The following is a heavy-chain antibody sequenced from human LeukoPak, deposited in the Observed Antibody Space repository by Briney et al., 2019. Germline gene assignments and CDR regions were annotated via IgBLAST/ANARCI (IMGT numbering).Heavy chain of an antibody. Sequence: VASVKVSCKASGYTFTSYDINWVRQATGQGLEWMGWMNPNSGNTGYAQKFQGRVTITRNTSISTAYMELSSLRSEDTAVYYCARPGGNKLVDAFDIWGQGTMVTVSS. CDR1: GYTFTSYD. D-gene: IGHD6-6*01. J-gene: IGHJ3*02. CDR2: MNPNSGNT. CDR3: ARPGGNKLVDAFDI. V-gene: IGHV1-8*03.